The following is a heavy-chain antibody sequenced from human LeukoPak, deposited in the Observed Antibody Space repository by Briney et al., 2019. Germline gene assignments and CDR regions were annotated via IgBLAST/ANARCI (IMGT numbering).Heavy chain of an antibody. V-gene: IGHV4-59*12. CDR2: IYYSGST. J-gene: IGHJ4*02. CDR3: ARVASPTYYFDY. CDR1: GGSISSYY. Sequence: SETLSLTCTVSGGSISSYYWSWIRQPPGKGLEWIGYIYYSGSTNYNPSLKSRVTISVDTSKNQFSLKLSSVTAADTAVYYCARVASPTYYFDYWGQGTLVTVSS.